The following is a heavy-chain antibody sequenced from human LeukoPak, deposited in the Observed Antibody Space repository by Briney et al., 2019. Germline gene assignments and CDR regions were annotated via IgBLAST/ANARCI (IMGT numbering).Heavy chain of an antibody. V-gene: IGHV4-34*01. CDR3: ARAYSSSGLFHY. J-gene: IGHJ4*02. CDR2: INHSEST. Sequence: PSETLSLTCAVYGGSFSGHYWSWIRQPPGKGLEWIGEINHSESTHYNPSLKSRVTISIDTSKNQLSLKLSSVTAADTAMYYCARAYSSSGLFHYWGQGTLVAVSS. CDR1: GGSFSGHY. D-gene: IGHD6-6*01.